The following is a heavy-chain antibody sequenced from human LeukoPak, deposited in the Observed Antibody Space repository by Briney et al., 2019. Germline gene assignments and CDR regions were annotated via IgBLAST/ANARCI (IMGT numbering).Heavy chain of an antibody. Sequence: GASVRVSCKASGYTSSDYDINWVRQAPGQGLEWMGWMTPNNGHTGYAQKFQGRVTFTRNSSIITAYMRLSNLRSDDTAVYYCARGPHSGSGTYYIDSWGQGSLVTVSS. V-gene: IGHV1-8*03. J-gene: IGHJ4*02. CDR3: ARGPHSGSGTYYIDS. CDR2: MTPNNGHT. CDR1: GYTSSDYD. D-gene: IGHD3-10*01.